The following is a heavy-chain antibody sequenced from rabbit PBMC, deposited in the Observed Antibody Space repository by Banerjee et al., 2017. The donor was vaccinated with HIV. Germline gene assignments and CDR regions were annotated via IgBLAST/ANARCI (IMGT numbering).Heavy chain of an antibody. J-gene: IGHJ4*01. Sequence: QSLEESGGDLVKPGASLTLTCTASGFSFSSSYWICWVRQAPGKGLEWIACIYAGSSGRTYYASWAKGRFTISKTSSTTVTLQMTSLTAADTATYFCARTYGLWGPGTLVTVS. CDR1: GFSFSSSYW. D-gene: IGHD6-1*01. CDR3: ARTYGL. CDR2: IYAGSSGRT. V-gene: IGHV1S40*01.